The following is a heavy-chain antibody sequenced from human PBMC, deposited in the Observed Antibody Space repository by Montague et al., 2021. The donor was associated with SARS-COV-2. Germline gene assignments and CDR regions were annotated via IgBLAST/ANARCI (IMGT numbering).Heavy chain of an antibody. J-gene: IGHJ5*02. V-gene: IGHV4-39*01. D-gene: IGHD3-10*01. CDR1: GGSISSNNNY. Sequence: TLSLTCTVSGGSISSNNNYWGWIRQSAGKGLEWIGSIYYSGTTYYNPSLKSRVTISVDTSKNQFSLRLSSVTATDTSVYYCARSTATFGESHNWFAPWGQGTLVIVSS. CDR2: IYYSGTT. CDR3: ARSTATFGESHNWFAP.